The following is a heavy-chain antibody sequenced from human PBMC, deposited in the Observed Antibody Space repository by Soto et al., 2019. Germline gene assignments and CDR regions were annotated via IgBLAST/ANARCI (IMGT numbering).Heavy chain of an antibody. J-gene: IGHJ6*02. Sequence: QVQLVQSGAEVKTPGSSVKVSCKASGGTLSNYAISWVRQAPGHGLEWMGGIMPTVDSATYAQNFQGRLTISADESTSTANLELSSLRSDDTAVYYCAVAAVREIMAQESSGMAVWGQGTTVIVSS. CDR2: IMPTVDSA. V-gene: IGHV1-69*01. CDR3: AVAAVREIMAQESSGMAV. D-gene: IGHD3-10*01. CDR1: GGTLSNYA.